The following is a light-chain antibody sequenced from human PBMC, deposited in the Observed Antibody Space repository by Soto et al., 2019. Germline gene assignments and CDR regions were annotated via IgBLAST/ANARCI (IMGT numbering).Light chain of an antibody. CDR1: SSNIGNNY. CDR3: GTWDISLDGYV. CDR2: ENN. Sequence: QSVLTQPPSVSAAPGQKVTISCSGSSSNIGNNYVSWYQQIPGTAPKLLLYENNKRPSEIPDRFSGSKSGTSATLGITGLQTGDEAEYYCGTWDISLDGYVFGTGTKFTVL. V-gene: IGLV1-51*02. J-gene: IGLJ1*01.